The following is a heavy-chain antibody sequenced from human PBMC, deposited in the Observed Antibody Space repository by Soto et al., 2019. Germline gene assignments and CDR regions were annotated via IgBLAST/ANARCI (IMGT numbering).Heavy chain of an antibody. D-gene: IGHD3-16*02. Sequence: EVQLVESGGGLVQPGGSLRLSCAASGFTFSSYWMSWVRQAPGKGLGWVANIKQEGSEKYYVDSVKGRFTSSRDNAKNSLYLQMNSLRAEDTAVYYCARDGQDYDYVWGSYRFAYWGQGTLVTVSS. CDR2: IKQEGSEK. J-gene: IGHJ4*02. V-gene: IGHV3-7*03. CDR1: GFTFSSYW. CDR3: ARDGQDYDYVWGSYRFAY.